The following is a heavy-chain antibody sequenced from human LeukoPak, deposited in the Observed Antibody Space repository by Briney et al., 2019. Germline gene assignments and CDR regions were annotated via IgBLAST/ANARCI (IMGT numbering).Heavy chain of an antibody. CDR3: ARDTPYSSGWYWYDY. Sequence: GRSLRLSCPASGFTFSSYAMHWVRQAPGKGLEGVAVISYDGSNKYYADSVKGRFTISRDNSKNTLYLQMNSLRAEDTAVYYCARDTPYSSGWYWYDYWGQGTLVTVSS. V-gene: IGHV3-30*04. CDR1: GFTFSSYA. J-gene: IGHJ4*02. CDR2: ISYDGSNK. D-gene: IGHD6-19*01.